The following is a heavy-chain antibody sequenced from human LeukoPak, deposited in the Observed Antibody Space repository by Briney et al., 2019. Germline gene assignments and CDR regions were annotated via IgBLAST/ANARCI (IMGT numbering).Heavy chain of an antibody. CDR1: GFTFSNAW. Sequence: GSLRLSCAASGFTFSNAWMSWVRQAPGKGLEWIGSIDRSGSTNYNPSLKSRVTISVDTSKNQFSLNVSSVTAADTAVYYCARGPPRYSSYWGQGTLVIVSS. J-gene: IGHJ4*02. V-gene: IGHV4-38-2*01. D-gene: IGHD5-18*01. CDR3: ARGPPRYSSY. CDR2: IDRSGST.